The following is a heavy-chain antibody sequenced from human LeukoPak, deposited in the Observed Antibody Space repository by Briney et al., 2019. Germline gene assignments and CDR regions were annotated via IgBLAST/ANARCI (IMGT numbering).Heavy chain of an antibody. J-gene: IGHJ4*02. CDR1: GFTFSSYG. CDR3: AKERVDWRYFDY. D-gene: IGHD3-9*01. Sequence: GGSLRLSCAASGFTFSSYGMHWVRQAPGKGLEWVAVMSFDGSHTYYADSVRGRFTISRDNSKNTLYLQMNSLRAEDTAVYYCAKERVDWRYFDYWGQGTLVTVSS. V-gene: IGHV3-30*18. CDR2: MSFDGSHT.